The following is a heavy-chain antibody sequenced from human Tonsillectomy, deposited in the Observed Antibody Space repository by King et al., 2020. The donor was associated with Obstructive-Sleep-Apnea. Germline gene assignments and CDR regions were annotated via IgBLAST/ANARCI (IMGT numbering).Heavy chain of an antibody. CDR3: VTELYFDY. Sequence: VQLVESGGGLVKPGGSLRLSCGGSGFTFSNAWMNWVRQAPGKGLEFLGRVKSKPDGGAIEYAAPVKGRFTISRDDSKNTVYLQMNSLLTEDTAVYYCVTELYFDYWGQGTLVTVSS. CDR1: GFTFSNAW. V-gene: IGHV3-15*01. J-gene: IGHJ4*02. CDR2: VKSKPDGGAI.